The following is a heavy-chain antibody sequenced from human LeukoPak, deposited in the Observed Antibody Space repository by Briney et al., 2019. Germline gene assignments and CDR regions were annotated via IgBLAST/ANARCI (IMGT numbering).Heavy chain of an antibody. D-gene: IGHD6-13*01. J-gene: IGHJ6*02. CDR2: IYYSGST. CDR1: GGSISSGGYY. CDR3: ARDQGSSWARGYYYYGMDV. Sequence: SETLSLTSTVSGGSISSGGYYWSWIRQHPGKGLEWIGYIYYSGSTYYNPSLKSRVTISVDTSKNQFSLKLSSVTAADTAVYYCARDQGSSWARGYYYYGMDVWGQGTTVTVSS. V-gene: IGHV4-31*03.